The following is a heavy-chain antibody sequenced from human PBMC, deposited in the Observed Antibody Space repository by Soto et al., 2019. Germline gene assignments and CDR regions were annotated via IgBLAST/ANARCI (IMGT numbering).Heavy chain of an antibody. Sequence: GGSLRLSCAASGFTFNTYWMSWVRQAPGKGLEWVANIKQDGSEKHYVDSVRGRFTISRDNAENSLYLQMNSLRPEDTAVYYCARARVPSGTGCYNYWGQGDLVTVSS. CDR2: IKQDGSEK. D-gene: IGHD2-2*01. V-gene: IGHV3-7*01. J-gene: IGHJ4*02. CDR1: GFTFNTYW. CDR3: ARARVPSGTGCYNY.